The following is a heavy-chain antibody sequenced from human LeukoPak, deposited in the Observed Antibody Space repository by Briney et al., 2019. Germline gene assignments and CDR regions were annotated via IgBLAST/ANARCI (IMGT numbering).Heavy chain of an antibody. Sequence: SETLSLTCAVYGGSFSGYYWSWIRQPPGEGLEWIGEINHSGSTNYNPSLKSRVTISVDTSKNQFSLKLSSVTAADTAVYYCASLTYYYDSSGYYYLDYFDYWGQGTLVTVSS. CDR1: GGSFSGYY. D-gene: IGHD3-22*01. J-gene: IGHJ4*02. CDR3: ASLTYYYDSSGYYYLDYFDY. CDR2: INHSGST. V-gene: IGHV4-34*01.